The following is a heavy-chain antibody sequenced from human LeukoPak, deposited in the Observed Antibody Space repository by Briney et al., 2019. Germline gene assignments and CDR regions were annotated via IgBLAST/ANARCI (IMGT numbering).Heavy chain of an antibody. V-gene: IGHV3-23*01. CDR2: ISGSDGST. Sequence: PGGSLRLSCAASGFTFSNYAMSWVRQAPGKGLEWVSAISGSDGSTNYADSVKGRFTISRDNSKNTLYLQMNSLRAEDTAMYYCAKDLQSGRFDYWGQGTLVTVSS. CDR1: GFTFSNYA. J-gene: IGHJ4*02. CDR3: AKDLQSGRFDY. D-gene: IGHD3-10*01.